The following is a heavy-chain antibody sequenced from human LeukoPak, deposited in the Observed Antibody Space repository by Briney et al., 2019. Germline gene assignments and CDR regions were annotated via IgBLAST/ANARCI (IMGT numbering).Heavy chain of an antibody. V-gene: IGHV4-59*08. CDR1: GGAISSYY. Sequence: SETLSLTCTVSGGAISSYYWSWIRQPPGKGLEWIGYIYYNWSPNYNPSLKSRVTISVDTSKNQFSLKLSSVTAADTAVYYCARGYYMDVWGKGTTVTVSS. J-gene: IGHJ6*03. CDR3: ARGYYMDV. CDR2: IYYNWSP.